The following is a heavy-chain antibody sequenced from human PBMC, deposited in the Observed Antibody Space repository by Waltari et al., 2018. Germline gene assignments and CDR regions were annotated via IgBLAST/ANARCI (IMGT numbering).Heavy chain of an antibody. J-gene: IGHJ4*02. CDR3: GDGPNKYYFDY. V-gene: IGHV4-61*01. CDR1: GDSVTSGTSY. CDR2: IYDSG. Sequence: QVQLQESGPGLVKPSETLSLTCSVSGDSVTSGTSYWSWFRRPPGKGLEWIGYIYDSGNHNPSLKSRVTISVDTSKNQFSLNLNSVTAADTAVYYCGDGPNKYYFDYWGQGILVTVSS.